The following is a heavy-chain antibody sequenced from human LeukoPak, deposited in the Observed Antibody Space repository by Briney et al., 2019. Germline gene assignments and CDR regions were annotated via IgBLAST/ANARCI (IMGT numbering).Heavy chain of an antibody. V-gene: IGHV3-23*01. Sequence: GGSLRLSCAASGFTFSSYAMSWVRQAPGKGLEWVSGISWNSGSIGYADSVKGRFTISRDNARDTLYLQMNGLTPEDTAVYYCARESSDYIPAYWGQGTLVTVSS. CDR1: GFTFSSYA. D-gene: IGHD4-11*01. J-gene: IGHJ4*02. CDR2: ISWNSGSI. CDR3: ARESSDYIPAY.